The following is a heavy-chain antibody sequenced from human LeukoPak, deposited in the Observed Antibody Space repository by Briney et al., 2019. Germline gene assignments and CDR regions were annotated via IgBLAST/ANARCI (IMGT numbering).Heavy chain of an antibody. Sequence: PGGSLRLSCAASGFTFSSYSMNWVRQAPGKGLEWVSSISSSSSYIYYADSVKGRFTISRDNAKNSLYLQMNSLRAEDTAVYYCARVLPHRYGRFDPWGQGTLVTVSS. J-gene: IGHJ5*02. V-gene: IGHV3-21*01. CDR2: ISSSSSYI. CDR1: GFTFSSYS. D-gene: IGHD1-1*01. CDR3: ARVLPHRYGRFDP.